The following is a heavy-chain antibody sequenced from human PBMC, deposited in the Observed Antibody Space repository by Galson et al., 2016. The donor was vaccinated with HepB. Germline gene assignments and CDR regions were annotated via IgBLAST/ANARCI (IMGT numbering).Heavy chain of an antibody. Sequence: SLRLSCAASGFTFNYYAMSWVRQAPGKGLVWVSRIESDESSTSYADSVKGRFTISRDNAKNTLYPQMFSLRAEDTGVYYCVREAPWSYLFKYWGQGTLVTVSS. V-gene: IGHV3-74*01. CDR3: VREAPWSYLFKY. D-gene: IGHD1-26*01. CDR1: GFTFNYYA. J-gene: IGHJ4*02. CDR2: IESDESST.